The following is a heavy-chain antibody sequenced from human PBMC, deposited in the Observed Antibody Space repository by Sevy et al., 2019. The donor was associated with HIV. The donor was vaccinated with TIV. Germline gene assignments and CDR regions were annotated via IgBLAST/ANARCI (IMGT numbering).Heavy chain of an antibody. J-gene: IGHJ5*02. CDR1: GYSFTNYG. CDR2: ISGYNGYT. Sequence: GPSVKVSCKASGYSFTNYGIGWVRQAPGQGLEWMGWISGYNGYTNYAQNLQGRVTMTTDTSTSTAYMELRSRRSDDTAIYYCAKEGKNIRSWFDPWGQGTLVTVSS. CDR3: AKEGKNIRSWFDP. V-gene: IGHV1-18*01. D-gene: IGHD3-3*02.